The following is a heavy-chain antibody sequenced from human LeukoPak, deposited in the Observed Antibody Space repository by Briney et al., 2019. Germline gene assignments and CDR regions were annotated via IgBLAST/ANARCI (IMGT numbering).Heavy chain of an antibody. V-gene: IGHV4-38-2*02. CDR1: GYSISSGYY. CDR3: ARIVSSSHDC. J-gene: IGHJ4*02. CDR2: IEHSGST. Sequence: SETLSLTCTVTGYSISSGYYWGWIRQPPGKGLEWIGSIEHSGSTFFNPSLKSRVTISVDTSKNQFSLKLSSVTAADSAVYYCARIVSSSHDCWGQGTLVTVSS. D-gene: IGHD2-2*01.